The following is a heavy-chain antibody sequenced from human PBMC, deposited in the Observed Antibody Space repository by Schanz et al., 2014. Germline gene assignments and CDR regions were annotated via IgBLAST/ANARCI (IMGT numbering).Heavy chain of an antibody. CDR3: ARGIGGYGANNYFDY. Sequence: QVHLVQSGAEVKRPGASVKVSRKASEYSFTSYSMHWVRQAPGQRLEWMGWINTGSGDTKYSQNFQGRVTITRDTSASTAYMELSSLRSVDTAVYSCARGIGGYGANNYFDYWGQGTLVTVSS. J-gene: IGHJ4*02. V-gene: IGHV1-3*04. D-gene: IGHD5-12*01. CDR1: EYSFTSYS. CDR2: INTGSGDT.